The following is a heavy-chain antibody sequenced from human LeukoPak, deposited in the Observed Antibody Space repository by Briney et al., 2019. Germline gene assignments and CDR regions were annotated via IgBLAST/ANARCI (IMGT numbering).Heavy chain of an antibody. CDR2: IIPIFGTA. D-gene: IGHD5-18*01. J-gene: IGHJ4*02. CDR3: AITAVDTVLGYADY. V-gene: IGHV1-69*13. CDR1: GGTFSSYA. Sequence: SVKVSCKASGGTFSSYATSWVRQAPGQGLEWMGGIIPIFGTANYAQKFQGRVTITADESTSTAYMELSSLRSEDTAVYYCAITAVDTVLGYADYWGQGTLVTVSS.